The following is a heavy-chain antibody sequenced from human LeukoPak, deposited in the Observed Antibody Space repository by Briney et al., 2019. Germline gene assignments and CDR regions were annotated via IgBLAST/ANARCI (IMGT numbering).Heavy chain of an antibody. D-gene: IGHD5-18*01. CDR3: ARDISPYTYGFAY. CDR2: IYHSGST. Sequence: SETLSLTCTVSGGSISSGGYYWSWIRQPPGKGLEWIGYIYHSGSTYYNPSLKSRLSILIDTSKSQFSLNLNSVTAADTAVYYCARDISPYTYGFAYWGQGTLVTVSS. CDR1: GGSISSGGYY. V-gene: IGHV4-30-2*01. J-gene: IGHJ4*02.